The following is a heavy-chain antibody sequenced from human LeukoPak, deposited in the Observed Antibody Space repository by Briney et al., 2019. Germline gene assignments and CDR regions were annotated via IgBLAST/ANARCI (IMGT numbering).Heavy chain of an antibody. D-gene: IGHD3-10*01. CDR2: IKQDGSEK. V-gene: IGHV3-7*01. Sequence: GGSLRLSCAASGFTFSSYWMSWVRQAPGKGLEWVANIKQDGSEKYYVDSVKGRFTISRDNAKNSLYLQMNSLRAEDTAVYYCASPGILDAFDIWGQGTMVTVSS. J-gene: IGHJ3*02. CDR1: GFTFSSYW. CDR3: ASPGILDAFDI.